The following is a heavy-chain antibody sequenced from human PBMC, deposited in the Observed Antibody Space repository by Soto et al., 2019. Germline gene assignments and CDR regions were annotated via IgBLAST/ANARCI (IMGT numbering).Heavy chain of an antibody. J-gene: IGHJ4*02. V-gene: IGHV4-39*01. D-gene: IGHD3-22*01. CDR1: GGSISTSSYY. CDR3: ARDYDSRGDY. CDR2: IYYSGST. Sequence: QLQLQESGPGLVKPSETLSLTCTVSGGSISTSSYYWGWIRQPPGKGLEWIGSIYYSGSTYYNTSLKSRVTISVDTSKNQFSLKLSSVTAADTAVYYCARDYDSRGDYWGQGTLVTVSS.